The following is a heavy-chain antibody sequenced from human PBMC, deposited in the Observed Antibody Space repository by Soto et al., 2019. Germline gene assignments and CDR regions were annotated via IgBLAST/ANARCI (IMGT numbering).Heavy chain of an antibody. Sequence: PGGSLRPSCGASGFTFSSYAMSWVRQAPGKGLERVSADSGSGSSTYYADTVKGRFTISRDNSKNTLYLQMNSLRAEDRAVYYCANGGQVVTSPQHDFDIWGQRXMVTV. J-gene: IGHJ3*02. CDR1: GFTFSSYA. D-gene: IGHD3-22*01. V-gene: IGHV3-23*01. CDR2: DSGSGSST. CDR3: ANGGQVVTSPQHDFDI.